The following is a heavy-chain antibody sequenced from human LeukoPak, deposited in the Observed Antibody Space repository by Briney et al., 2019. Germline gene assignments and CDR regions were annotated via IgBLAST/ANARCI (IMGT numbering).Heavy chain of an antibody. D-gene: IGHD3-22*01. J-gene: IGHJ4*02. CDR3: AKTRAMDSSGYYFDY. CDR2: IWSDGSTK. V-gene: IGHV3-33*06. Sequence: GGSLRLSCAASGYTFSSCGMHWVRQAPGKGLEWVAVIWSDGSTKYYADSVKGRFTISRDNSRNTLYMQMNSLRAEDTAVYYCAKTRAMDSSGYYFDYWGRGILVTVSS. CDR1: GYTFSSCG.